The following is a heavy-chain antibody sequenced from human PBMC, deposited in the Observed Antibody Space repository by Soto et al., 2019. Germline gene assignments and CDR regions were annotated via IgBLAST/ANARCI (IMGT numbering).Heavy chain of an antibody. CDR2: IYYSGST. Sequence: SETLSLTCTVSGGSISSGGYYWSWIRQHPGKGLEWIGYIYYSGSTYYNPSLKSRVTISVDTSKNQFSLKLSSVTAADTAVYYCARSPAVAPSIPIYYYGMDVWGQGTTVTVSS. CDR1: GGSISSGGYY. V-gene: IGHV4-31*03. D-gene: IGHD6-19*01. J-gene: IGHJ6*02. CDR3: ARSPAVAPSIPIYYYGMDV.